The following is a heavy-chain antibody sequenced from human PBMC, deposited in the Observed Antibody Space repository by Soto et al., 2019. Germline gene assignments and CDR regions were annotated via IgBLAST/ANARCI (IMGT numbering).Heavy chain of an antibody. CDR2: IYYSGST. Sequence: PSETLSLTCTVSGGSVSSGSDYWSWIRQPPGKGLEWIGYIYYSGSTNYNPSLKSRVTISVDTSKNQFSLKLSSVTAADTAVYYCARDKGGYYFDYWGQGTLVTVSS. V-gene: IGHV4-61*01. CDR1: GGSVSSGSDY. J-gene: IGHJ4*02. D-gene: IGHD3-22*01. CDR3: ARDKGGYYFDY.